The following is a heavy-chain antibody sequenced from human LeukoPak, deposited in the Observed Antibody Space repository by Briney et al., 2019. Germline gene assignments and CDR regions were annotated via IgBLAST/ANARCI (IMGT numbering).Heavy chain of an antibody. V-gene: IGHV3-9*01. CDR3: AKDRADYGDYIGYFDY. Sequence: GGYLRLYCAASGFTFYDYAMHWVRQVPGKGLEWVSAISWNSGNIGYADSVKGRFTISRDNAKNSLYLQMNSLRTEDTALYYCAKDRADYGDYIGYFDYWGQGTLVTASS. D-gene: IGHD4-17*01. CDR2: ISWNSGNI. CDR1: GFTFYDYA. J-gene: IGHJ4*02.